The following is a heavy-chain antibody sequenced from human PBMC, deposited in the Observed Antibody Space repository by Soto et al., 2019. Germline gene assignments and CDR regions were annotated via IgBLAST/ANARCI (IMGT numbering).Heavy chain of an antibody. CDR1: GFAFSTYA. J-gene: IGHJ4*02. CDR2: ISSNGGPT. CDR3: VKDRWVDY. V-gene: IGHV3-64D*06. Sequence: EVQLVESGGGLVQPGGSLRLSCSVSGFAFSTYAMHWVRQAPGKGLEYVSSISSNGGPTYYADSVKGRFTISRDNSKNTLDLQMSSLRAEDTAVYYCVKDRWVDYCGQGSLVTVSS.